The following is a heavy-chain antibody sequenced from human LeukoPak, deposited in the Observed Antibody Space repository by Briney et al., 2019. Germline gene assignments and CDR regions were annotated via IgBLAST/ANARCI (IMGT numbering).Heavy chain of an antibody. V-gene: IGHV4-34*01. CDR1: GGSFSGYY. J-gene: IGHJ5*02. Sequence: PSETPSLTCAVYGGSFSGYYWSWIRQPPGKGLEWIGSIYYSGSTYYNPSLKSRVTISVDTSKNQFSLKLSSVTAADTAVYYCARPVPSRLGWFDPWGQGTLVTVSS. D-gene: IGHD1-1*01. CDR2: IYYSGST. CDR3: ARPVPSRLGWFDP.